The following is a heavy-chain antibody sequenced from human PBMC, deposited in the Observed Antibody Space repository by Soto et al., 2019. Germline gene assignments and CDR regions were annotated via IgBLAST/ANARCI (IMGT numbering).Heavy chain of an antibody. CDR2: IYYSGST. J-gene: IGHJ4*02. Sequence: PSETLSLTCTASGGSISGYYWSWFRQPPGKGLEWIGYIYYSGSTSNNPSLKSRVTISVDTSKNQFSLKLSSVTAADTAVYYCARNFVPPLKIRGYSNGWHFDYWGQGILVTVSS. CDR1: GGSISGYY. CDR3: ARNFVPPLKIRGYSNGWHFDY. V-gene: IGHV4-59*01. D-gene: IGHD6-19*01.